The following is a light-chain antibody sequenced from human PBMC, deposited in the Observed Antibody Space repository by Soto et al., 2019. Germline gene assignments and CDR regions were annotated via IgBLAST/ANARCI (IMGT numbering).Light chain of an antibody. CDR1: SSDVGGYNY. V-gene: IGLV2-14*01. J-gene: IGLJ1*01. CDR3: SSYTSSSTL. CDR2: AVT. Sequence: QYMLTQPASVSGSPGQSITISCTGTSSDVGGYNYVSWYQQHPGKAPKLMIYAVTDRPSGVSSRFSGSKSGNTASLTISGLQAEDEADYYCSSYTSSSTLFGTGTKVTVL.